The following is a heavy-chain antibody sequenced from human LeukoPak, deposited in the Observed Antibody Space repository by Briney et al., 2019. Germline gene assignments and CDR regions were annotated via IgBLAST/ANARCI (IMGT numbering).Heavy chain of an antibody. CDR3: TRVVVGATSYYYYYYYVDV. CDR1: GFTFGDYA. J-gene: IGHJ6*03. D-gene: IGHD1-26*01. Sequence: GGSLRLSCTASGFTFGDYAMSWVRQAPGKGLEWVGFIRSKAYGGTTEYAASVKGRFTISRDDSKSIAYLQMNSLKTEDTAVYYCTRVVVGATSYYYYYYYVDVWGKGTTVTVSS. V-gene: IGHV3-49*04. CDR2: IRSKAYGGTT.